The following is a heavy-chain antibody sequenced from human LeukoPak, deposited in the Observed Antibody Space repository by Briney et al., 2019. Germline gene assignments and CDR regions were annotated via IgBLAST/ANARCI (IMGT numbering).Heavy chain of an antibody. J-gene: IGHJ6*03. D-gene: IGHD2-2*01. CDR1: GDTFTSYG. Sequence: ASVKVPCKASGDTFTSYGFSWVRQAPGQGLQWMGWISAFNGNTSYAQKLQGRVTMTTDTSTSTAYMELSSLRSEDTAVYYCARGVGPLVVPAGGIYYYMDVWGKGTTVTVSS. CDR3: ARGVGPLVVPAGGIYYYMDV. V-gene: IGHV1-18*01. CDR2: ISAFNGNT.